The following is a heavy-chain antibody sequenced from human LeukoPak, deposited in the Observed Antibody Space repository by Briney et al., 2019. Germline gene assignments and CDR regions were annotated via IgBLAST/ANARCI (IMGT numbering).Heavy chain of an antibody. D-gene: IGHD6-13*01. J-gene: IGHJ5*02. CDR2: TFYRSKWYY. Sequence: SQTLSLTCGISGDSVSSNTAAWNWIRQSPSRGLEWLGRTFYRSKWYYDSAVSVKSRITINPDTSKNQFSLQLNSVTPEDTAVYYCARDGPVFSSSWYMGYNWFDPWGQGTLVTVSS. V-gene: IGHV6-1*01. CDR3: ARDGPVFSSSWYMGYNWFDP. CDR1: GDSVSSNTAA.